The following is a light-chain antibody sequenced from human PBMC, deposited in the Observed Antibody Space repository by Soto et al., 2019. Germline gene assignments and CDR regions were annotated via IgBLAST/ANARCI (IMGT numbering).Light chain of an antibody. V-gene: IGKV1-5*01. CDR2: DAA. CDR3: QQYNIGYT. J-gene: IGKJ2*01. CDR1: QSINKW. Sequence: IQMTQSPSTLSASVGDRVTITCRASQSINKWVASFQQKSGRAPKLLIYDAATLQSGVPSRFSGTGSGTDFSLTISSLQPEDFATYYCQQYNIGYTFGQGTRLDIK.